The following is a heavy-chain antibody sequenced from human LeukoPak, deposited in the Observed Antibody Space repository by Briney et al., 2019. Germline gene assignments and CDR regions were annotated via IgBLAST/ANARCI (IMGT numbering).Heavy chain of an antibody. J-gene: IGHJ4*02. Sequence: PGGSLRLSCAASGFTFSSYSMNWVRQAPGKGLEWVSYISSSSSTIYYADSVKGRFTISRDNAKNSLYLQMNSLRDEDTAVYYCARGDGSSRLYYFDYWGQGTLVTVSS. CDR3: ARGDGSSRLYYFDY. V-gene: IGHV3-48*02. CDR1: GFTFSSYS. D-gene: IGHD6-13*01. CDR2: ISSSSSTI.